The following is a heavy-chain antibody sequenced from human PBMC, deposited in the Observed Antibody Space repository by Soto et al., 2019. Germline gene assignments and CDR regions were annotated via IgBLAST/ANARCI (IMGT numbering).Heavy chain of an antibody. Sequence: QEQLVQSGAEVKKPGASVKVSCKTSGYTFTDYDINWVRQATGQGLEWIGWMNPNSGETGYAHKFQGRVTMTRSPSVNTAYFELSSLRSEDTAVYYCTRVAVADRSGWYNWFDPWRAGRLVTVSS. CDR2: MNPNSGET. J-gene: IGHJ5*02. V-gene: IGHV1-8*01. CDR1: GYTFTDYD. CDR3: TRVAVADRSGWYNWFDP. D-gene: IGHD6-19*01.